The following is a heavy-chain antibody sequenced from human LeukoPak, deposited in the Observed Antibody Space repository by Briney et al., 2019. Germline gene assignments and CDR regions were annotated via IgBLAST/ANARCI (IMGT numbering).Heavy chain of an antibody. CDR3: AREVYGSGPYYLDY. J-gene: IGHJ4*02. D-gene: IGHD3-10*01. V-gene: IGHV3-23*01. Sequence: GGSLRLSCAASGFTFSSYAMSWVRQAPGKGLQWVSAISRGGDSPYYADSVKGRFTISRDNSRNTLYLQMNSLRAEDTAIYYCAREVYGSGPYYLDYWGQGTLVTVSS. CDR1: GFTFSSYA. CDR2: ISRGGDSP.